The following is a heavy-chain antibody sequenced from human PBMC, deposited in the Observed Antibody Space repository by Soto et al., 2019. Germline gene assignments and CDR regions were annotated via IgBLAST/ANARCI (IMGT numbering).Heavy chain of an antibody. J-gene: IGHJ6*02. CDR2: MNPNSGNT. D-gene: IGHD3-16*01. V-gene: IGHV1-8*01. CDR1: GYTFTSLD. CDR3: ARGVGGEQLGYYYYGMDV. Sequence: ASVKVSCKAAGYTFTSLDINWVRQATGQGLEWMGWMNPNSGNTGYAQKFQGRVTMTRNTSISTAYMELSSLRSEDTAVYYCARGVGGEQLGYYYYGMDVWGQGTTVTVSS.